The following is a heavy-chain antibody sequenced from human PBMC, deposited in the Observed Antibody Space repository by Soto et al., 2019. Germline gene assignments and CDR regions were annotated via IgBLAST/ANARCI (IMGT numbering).Heavy chain of an antibody. V-gene: IGHV1-2*02. CDR1: GYTFTGHY. Sequence: ASVKVSCKASGYTFTGHYIHWVRQAPGQGPEWMGEIGPASGDTRYAQKFQGRVTMTRDTSITTVYMELNNLSPDDTAVYYCGRGRSGQLVVFYWGQGTPVTISS. CDR2: IGPASGDT. CDR3: GRGRSGQLVVFY. J-gene: IGHJ4*02. D-gene: IGHD3-10*01.